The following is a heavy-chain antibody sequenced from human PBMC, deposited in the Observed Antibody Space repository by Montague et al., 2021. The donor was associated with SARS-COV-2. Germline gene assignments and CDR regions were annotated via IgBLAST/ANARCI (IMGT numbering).Heavy chain of an antibody. CDR2: INHRGST. D-gene: IGHD2-15*01. V-gene: IGHV4-39*01. Sequence: SETLSLTCTVAGDSIRSSRYYWSWIRQPPGKGLEWIGEINHRGSTNNNLSLKTRVTISIDTSKNQFSLKLSSVTAADTAVYYCAKWQEGYALNGGLNYWGQGTLVPGSS. CDR1: GDSIRSSRYY. J-gene: IGHJ4*01. CDR3: AKWQEGYALNGGLNY.